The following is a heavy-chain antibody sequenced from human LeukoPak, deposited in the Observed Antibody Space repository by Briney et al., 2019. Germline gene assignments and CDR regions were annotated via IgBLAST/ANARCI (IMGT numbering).Heavy chain of an antibody. CDR1: GFTFSSYS. CDR3: ARSDYSEAFDI. CDR2: ISSSSSTI. J-gene: IGHJ3*02. D-gene: IGHD2-15*01. Sequence: GGSLRLSCAASGFTFSSYSMNWVRQAPGKGLEWVSYISSSSSTIYYADSVKGRFTISRDNAKNSLYLQMNSLRAEDTAVYYCARSDYSEAFDIWGQGTMVTVSS. V-gene: IGHV3-48*01.